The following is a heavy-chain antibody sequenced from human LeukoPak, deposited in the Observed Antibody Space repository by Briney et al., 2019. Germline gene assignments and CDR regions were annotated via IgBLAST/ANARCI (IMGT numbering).Heavy chain of an antibody. CDR2: INPNSGGT. CDR3: ASISGWYLGDAFDI. V-gene: IGHV1-2*02. J-gene: IGHJ3*02. D-gene: IGHD6-19*01. Sequence: ASVKVSCKASGYTFTGYYMHWVRQAPGQGLEWMGWINPNSGGTNYAQKFQGRVTITADESTSTAYMELSSLRSEDTAVYYCASISGWYLGDAFDIWGQGTMVTVSS. CDR1: GYTFTGYY.